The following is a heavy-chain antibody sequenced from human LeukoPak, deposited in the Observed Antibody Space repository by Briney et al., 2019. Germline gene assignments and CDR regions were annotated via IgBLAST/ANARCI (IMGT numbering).Heavy chain of an antibody. CDR2: IYYSGST. CDR3: ARDLIYYDSSGYHNDAFDI. V-gene: IGHV4-39*07. D-gene: IGHD3-22*01. Sequence: KPSETLSLTCTVSGGSISSSSYYWGWIRQPPGKGLEWIGSIYYSGSTYYNPSLKSRVTISVDTSKNQFSLKLSSVTAADTAVYYCARDLIYYDSSGYHNDAFDIWGQGTMVTVSS. CDR1: GGSISSSSYY. J-gene: IGHJ3*02.